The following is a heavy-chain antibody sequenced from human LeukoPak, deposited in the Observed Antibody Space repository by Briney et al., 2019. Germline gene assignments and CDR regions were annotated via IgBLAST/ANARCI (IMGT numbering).Heavy chain of an antibody. J-gene: IGHJ4*02. V-gene: IGHV4-59*01. Sequence: SETLSLTCIVSAGSIGNYHWSWIRQPPGKGLQWIAYIYYMGITNYNPSLESRVTISIDTSKKQFSLSLTSVTAADTAVYYCARGPDNWNSFFDYWGQGMLVTVSS. CDR3: ARGPDNWNSFFDY. D-gene: IGHD1-7*01. CDR1: AGSIGNYH. CDR2: IYYMGIT.